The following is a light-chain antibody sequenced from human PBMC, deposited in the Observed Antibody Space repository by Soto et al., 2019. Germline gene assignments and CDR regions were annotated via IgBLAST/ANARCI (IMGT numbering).Light chain of an antibody. CDR3: QQTYSPPPIT. Sequence: DIQMTQSPSSLSASAGDRVTIPCRASQSISSHLHWYQQKPGKAPKLLIYASSVSQSGVPSRFSGSGSGTDFTLTISSLQPEDFATYYCQQTYSPPPITFGQGTRLEIK. CDR2: ASS. J-gene: IGKJ5*01. CDR1: QSISSH. V-gene: IGKV1-39*01.